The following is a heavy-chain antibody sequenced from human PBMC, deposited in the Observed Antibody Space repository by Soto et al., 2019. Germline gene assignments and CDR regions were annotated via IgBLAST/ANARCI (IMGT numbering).Heavy chain of an antibody. V-gene: IGHV3-11*06. CDR2: VRSVGTH. Sequence: GGSLRLSCAVSGFTLTDYNMNWIRQVPGKGVQWVFYVRSVGTHRYADPVMGRFAIFRDTAKNYPYFEMHSPSLEDSAAYFCGRAVGIILIGPLDFWGPGTLVKVSS. CDR3: GRAVGIILIGPLDF. J-gene: IGHJ4*02. CDR1: GFTLTDYN. D-gene: IGHD3-9*01.